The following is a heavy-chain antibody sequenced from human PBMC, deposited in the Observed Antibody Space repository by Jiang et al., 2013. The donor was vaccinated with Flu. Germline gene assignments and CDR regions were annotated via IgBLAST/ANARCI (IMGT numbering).Heavy chain of an antibody. Sequence: CGAEVKKPGESLKISCKGSGYSFTSYWIGWVRQMPGKGLEWMGIIYPGDSDTRYSPSFQGQVTISADKSISTAYLQWSSLKASDTAMYYCARSGGDKSITIFGVVLGSYYGMDVWGQGTTVTVSS. J-gene: IGHJ6*02. D-gene: IGHD3-3*01. V-gene: IGHV5-51*01. CDR2: IYPGDSDT. CDR1: GYSFTSYW. CDR3: ARSGGDKSITIFGVVLGSYYGMDV.